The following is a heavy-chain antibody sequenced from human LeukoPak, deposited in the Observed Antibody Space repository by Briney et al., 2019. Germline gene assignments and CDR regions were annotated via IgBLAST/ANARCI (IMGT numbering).Heavy chain of an antibody. CDR1: GYTFTGYY. V-gene: IGHV1-2*02. J-gene: IGHJ6*02. CDR3: ARDYYDSSGYYSHYYGMDV. D-gene: IGHD3-22*01. Sequence: ASVKVSCKASGYTFTGYYMHWVRQAPGQGLEWMGWINPNSGGTNYAQKFQGRVTMTRDTSISTAYMELSRLRSDDTAVYYCARDYYDSSGYYSHYYGMDVWGQGTTVTVSS. CDR2: INPNSGGT.